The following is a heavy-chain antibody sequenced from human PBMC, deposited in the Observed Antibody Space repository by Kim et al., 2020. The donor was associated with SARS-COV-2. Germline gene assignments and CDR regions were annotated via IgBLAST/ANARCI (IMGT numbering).Heavy chain of an antibody. CDR1: GYTFTAHY. CDR3: ARESAAVTTRIYRMDV. CDR2: MNPNTGDT. J-gene: IGHJ6*02. D-gene: IGHD3-3*01. Sequence: ASVKVSCQASGYTFTAHYIEWVRQAPGQGLEWMGQMNPNTGDTLYAQIFQGRVTMTRDTPMSTAYMELSGMQSDDTAVYYRARESAAVTTRIYRMDVWGQGTTVTVSS. V-gene: IGHV1-2*06.